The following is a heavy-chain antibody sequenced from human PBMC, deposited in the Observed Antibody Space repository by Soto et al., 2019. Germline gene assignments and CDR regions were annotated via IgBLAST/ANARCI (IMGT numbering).Heavy chain of an antibody. CDR1: GGTFSSYA. V-gene: IGHV1-69*12. CDR2: IIPIFGTA. D-gene: IGHD2-15*01. Sequence: QVQLVQSGAEVKKPGSSVKVSCKASGGTFSSYAISWVRQAPGQGLEWMRGIIPIFGTANYAQKFQGRVTITADESTSTAYMELSSTRSEDTAVYYCARESRYCSGGSCYFLPGIDYWGQGTLVTVSS. CDR3: ARESRYCSGGSCYFLPGIDY. J-gene: IGHJ4*02.